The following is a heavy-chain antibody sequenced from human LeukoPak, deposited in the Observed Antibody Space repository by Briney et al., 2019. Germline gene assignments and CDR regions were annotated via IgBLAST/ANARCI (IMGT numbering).Heavy chain of an antibody. CDR1: GFTFSSYA. V-gene: IGHV3-30-3*01. CDR3: ARRQGQQPFDY. J-gene: IGHJ4*02. Sequence: PGRSLRLSCAASGFTFSSYATHWVRQAPGKGLEWVAVISYDGSNKYYADSVKGRFTISRDNSKNTLYLQMNSLRAEDTAVYYCARRQGQQPFDYWGQGTLVTVSS. CDR2: ISYDGSNK. D-gene: IGHD6-13*01.